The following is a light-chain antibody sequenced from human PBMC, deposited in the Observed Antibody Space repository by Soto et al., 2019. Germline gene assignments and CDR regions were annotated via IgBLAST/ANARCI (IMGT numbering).Light chain of an antibody. CDR1: QSVGSN. CDR3: QQRSNWPSLT. V-gene: IGKV3-11*01. J-gene: IGKJ4*01. Sequence: EIVMTQSPATLSVSPGERATLSCRASQSVGSNLAWYQQKPGQASRLLIYDASTRATGIPARFSGSGSGTDFTLTISSLEPEDFAVYYCQQRSNWPSLTFGGGTKVDIK. CDR2: DAS.